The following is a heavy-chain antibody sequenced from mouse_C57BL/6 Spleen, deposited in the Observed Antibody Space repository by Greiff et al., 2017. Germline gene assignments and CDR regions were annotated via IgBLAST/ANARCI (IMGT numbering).Heavy chain of an antibody. CDR3: ARRGYGVDY. V-gene: IGHV1-61*01. D-gene: IGHD1-1*02. Sequence: QVQLQQPGAELVRPGSSVKLSCKASGYTFTSYWMDWVKQRPGQGLEWIGNIYPSDSETNSNQKFKDKATLTVDKSSNPAYMQFSSLTSEYSAVYYCARRGYGVDYWGQGTSVTVSS. CDR1: GYTFTSYW. J-gene: IGHJ4*01. CDR2: IYPSDSET.